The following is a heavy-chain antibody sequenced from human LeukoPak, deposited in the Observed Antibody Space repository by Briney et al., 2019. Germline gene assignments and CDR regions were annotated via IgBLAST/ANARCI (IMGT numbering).Heavy chain of an antibody. Sequence: AGGSLRLSCAASGFTFDDYAMHWVRQAPGKGLEWVSGISWNSGSIGYADSVKGRFTISRDNAKTSLYLQMNSLRAEDTALYYCASGGFPGLPLGVNWGQGTLVTVSS. J-gene: IGHJ4*02. CDR2: ISWNSGSI. V-gene: IGHV3-9*01. CDR3: ASGGFPGLPLGVN. D-gene: IGHD3-16*01. CDR1: GFTFDDYA.